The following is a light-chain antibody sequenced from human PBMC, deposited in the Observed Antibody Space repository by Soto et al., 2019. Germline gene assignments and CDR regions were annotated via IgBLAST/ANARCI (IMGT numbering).Light chain of an antibody. V-gene: IGKV3-20*01. CDR3: QQYDVSPIT. J-gene: IGKJ5*01. CDR1: QSISSNF. Sequence: EIVLTQSPGTLSLSPGEGATLSCRASQSISSNFLAWYQQKRGQAPRLLIHGASNRATGIPDRFSGSGSGTDFTLTITRLEPEDFAVYFCQQYDVSPITFGLGTRLEIK. CDR2: GAS.